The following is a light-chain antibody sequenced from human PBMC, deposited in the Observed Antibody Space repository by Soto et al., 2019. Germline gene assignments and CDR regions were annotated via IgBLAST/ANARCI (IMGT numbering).Light chain of an antibody. CDR3: QQYGSSPNT. Sequence: IVLTQSPATLSLSPGERATLSCGASQSVSSSRLAWYQQKPALAPRLLIYDGFLRATGIPDRFSGSGSGTDFTLTISRLEPEDFAVYYCQQYGSSPNTFGQGTRLEIK. J-gene: IGKJ5*01. V-gene: IGKV3D-20*01. CDR2: DGF. CDR1: QSVSSSR.